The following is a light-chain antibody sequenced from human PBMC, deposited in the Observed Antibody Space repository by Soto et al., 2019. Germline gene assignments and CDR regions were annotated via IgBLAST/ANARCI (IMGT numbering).Light chain of an antibody. Sequence: EIVLTQSPGTLSLSPGERATLSCRASQRVSSGYLGWYQQRPGQAPRLLLYGASNRAAGIPDRFSGRGSETDFTLTISRLEPEDFAVYYCQQYGSSRTFGQGTKVDI. CDR2: GAS. V-gene: IGKV3-20*01. CDR1: QRVSSGY. J-gene: IGKJ1*01. CDR3: QQYGSSRT.